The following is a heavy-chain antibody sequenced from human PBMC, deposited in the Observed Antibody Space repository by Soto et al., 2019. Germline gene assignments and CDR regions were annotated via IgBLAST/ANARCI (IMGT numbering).Heavy chain of an antibody. V-gene: IGHV3-30-3*01. D-gene: IGHD2-21*02. CDR2: ISYDGSNK. Sequence: QVQLVESGGGVVQPGRSLRLSCAASGFTFSSYAMHWVRQAPGKGLEWVAVISYDGSNKYYADSVKGRFTISRDNSKNTLYLQMNSLRAEDTAVYYCARVGYCGGGCYSYYFDYWGQGTLVTVSS. CDR1: GFTFSSYA. CDR3: ARVGYCGGGCYSYYFDY. J-gene: IGHJ4*02.